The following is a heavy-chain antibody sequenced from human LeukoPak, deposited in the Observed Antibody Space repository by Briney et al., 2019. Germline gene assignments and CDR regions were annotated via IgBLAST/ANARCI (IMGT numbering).Heavy chain of an antibody. CDR3: ARSPEIVVVPAAPSTFDY. Sequence: PGGSLRLSCAASGFTFGSYGMTWVRQAPGKGLEWGSYISSSSSTIYYADSVKGRFTISRDNAKNSLYLQLNSLRAEDTAVYYCARSPEIVVVPAAPSTFDYWGQGTLVTVSS. CDR2: ISSSSSTI. V-gene: IGHV3-48*01. CDR1: GFTFGSYG. D-gene: IGHD2-2*01. J-gene: IGHJ4*02.